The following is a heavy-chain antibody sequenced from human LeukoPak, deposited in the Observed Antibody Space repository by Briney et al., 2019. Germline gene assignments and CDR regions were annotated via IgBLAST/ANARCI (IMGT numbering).Heavy chain of an antibody. CDR2: ISAYNGNT. V-gene: IGHV1-18*04. CDR1: GYTFTGYY. CDR3: ARELLYYCSGGSCYSWFDP. Sequence: ASVKVSCKASGYTFTGYYMHWVRQAPGQGLEWMGWISAYNGNTNYAQKLQGRVTMTTDTSTSTAYMELRSLRSDDTAVYYCARELLYYCSGGSCYSWFDPWGQGTLVTVSS. J-gene: IGHJ5*02. D-gene: IGHD2-15*01.